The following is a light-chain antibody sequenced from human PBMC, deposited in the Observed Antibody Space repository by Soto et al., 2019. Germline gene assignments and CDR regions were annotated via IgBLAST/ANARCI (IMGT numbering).Light chain of an antibody. J-gene: IGKJ5*01. CDR3: QQLNAYPIT. V-gene: IGKV1-9*01. CDR2: DAS. CDR1: QGTSSD. Sequence: IQLTQSPSSLSASIGDRVTITCRASQGTSSDLAWYQQKPGKAPKLLIYDASTLQSGVPSRFSGSGSGTDFTLTISSLQPEDFATYYCQQLNAYPITFGQGTRLEIK.